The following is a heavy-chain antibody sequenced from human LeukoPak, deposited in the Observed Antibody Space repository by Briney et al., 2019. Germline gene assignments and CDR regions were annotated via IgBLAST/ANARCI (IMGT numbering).Heavy chain of an antibody. CDR1: GFTYGDYS. V-gene: IGHV3-49*04. Sequence: PGGSLRLSCTASGFTYGDYSLSWVRQAPEKGLEWVGFIRRKGYGGTTEYAPSVKGRFIISRDDSKSTAYLQMNSLKTEDTAVYYRTRDHDFWSGPFDVWGKGTTVTVSS. J-gene: IGHJ6*04. CDR2: IRRKGYGGTT. CDR3: TRDHDFWSGPFDV. D-gene: IGHD3-3*01.